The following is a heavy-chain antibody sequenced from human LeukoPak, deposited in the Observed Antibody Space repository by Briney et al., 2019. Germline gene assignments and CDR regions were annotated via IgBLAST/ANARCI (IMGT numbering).Heavy chain of an antibody. CDR2: ISSSSSYI. D-gene: IGHD3-3*01. CDR1: GGSISSSS. V-gene: IGHV3-21*01. Sequence: PSETLSLTCTVSGGSISSSSYYWGWIRQPPGKGLEWVSSISSSSSYIYYADSVKGRFTISRDNAKNSLYLQMNSLRAEDTAVYYRARGFRFSSRYMDVWGKGTTVTVSS. J-gene: IGHJ6*03. CDR3: ARGFRFSSRYMDV.